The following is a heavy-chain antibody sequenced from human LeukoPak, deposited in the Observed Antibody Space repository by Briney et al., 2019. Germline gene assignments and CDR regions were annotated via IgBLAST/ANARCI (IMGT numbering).Heavy chain of an antibody. CDR2: IFYDGTNK. CDR3: ARDNGDYYFDF. CDR1: GFTFSNYA. Sequence: GGSLRLSCAASGFTFSNYAMLWVRQAPGKGLEWVTLIFYDGTNKYYADSVKGRFTISRDNSKNALYLQMNSLRTEDTAVYYCARDNGDYYFDFWGQGTLVTVSS. V-gene: IGHV3-30-3*01. J-gene: IGHJ4*02. D-gene: IGHD2-21*02.